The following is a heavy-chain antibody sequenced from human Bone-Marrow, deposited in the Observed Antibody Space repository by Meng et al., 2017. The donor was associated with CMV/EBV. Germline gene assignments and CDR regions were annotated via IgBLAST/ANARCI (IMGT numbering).Heavy chain of an antibody. CDR3: ARDDRGAVAAVSLDY. CDR1: GGSIRSTSDY. CDR2: IYYTGNT. Sequence: SKTLALTSTASGGSIRSTSDYSPSIRQTPGKGLEWIGSIYYTGNTHYNPSLQSRVTISLDTSNNQFSLRLNSVTAADTAVYCCARDDRGAVAAVSLDYWGQGTLVTVSS. J-gene: IGHJ4*02. D-gene: IGHD2-2*01. V-gene: IGHV4-39*07.